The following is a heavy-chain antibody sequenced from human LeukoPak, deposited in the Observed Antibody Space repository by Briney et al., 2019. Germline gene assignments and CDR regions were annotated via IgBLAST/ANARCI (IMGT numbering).Heavy chain of an antibody. CDR3: ARDHRSGTAYWYFDL. V-gene: IGHV3-66*01. J-gene: IGHJ2*01. Sequence: PGGSLRLSCAASGFTVSSNYMSWVRQAPGKGLEWVSVIYSGGSTYYADSVKGRFTISRDNSKNTLYLQMNSLRAEDTAVYYCARDHRSGTAYWYFDLWGRGTLVTVSS. D-gene: IGHD5-18*01. CDR1: GFTVSSNY. CDR2: IYSGGST.